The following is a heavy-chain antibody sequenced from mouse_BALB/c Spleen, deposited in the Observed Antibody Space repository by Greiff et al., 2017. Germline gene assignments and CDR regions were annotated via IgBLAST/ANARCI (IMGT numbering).Heavy chain of an antibody. J-gene: IGHJ4*01. CDR1: GFTFSSYT. D-gene: IGHD2-1*01. CDR3: ARHDGNYYAMDY. V-gene: IGHV5-12-2*01. CDR2: ISNGGGST. Sequence: EVKLMESGGGLVQPGGSLKLSCAASGFTFSSYTMSWVRQTPEKRLEWVAYISNGGGSTYYPDTVKGLFTISRDNAKNTLYLQMSSLKTEDTAMYYCARHDGNYYAMDYWGQGTSVTVAS.